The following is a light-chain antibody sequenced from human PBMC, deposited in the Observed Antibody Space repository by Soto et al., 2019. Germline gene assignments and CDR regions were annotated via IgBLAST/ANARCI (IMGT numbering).Light chain of an antibody. CDR1: TGAVTSCYY. Sequence: QAVVTQEPSPTVSPGGTVTLTCAASTGAVTSCYYPNWFQQKPGQTPRALIYSTSNKPSWTPARFSGSLPGGKAALTLSGVQPEDEAEYYCLLYYGGAQLVFGGGTKLTVL. J-gene: IGLJ2*01. CDR3: LLYYGGAQLV. V-gene: IGLV7-43*01. CDR2: STS.